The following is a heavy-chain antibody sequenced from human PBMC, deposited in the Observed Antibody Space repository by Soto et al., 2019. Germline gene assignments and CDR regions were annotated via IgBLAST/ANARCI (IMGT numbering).Heavy chain of an antibody. CDR2: IYYSGST. V-gene: IGHV4-59*08. D-gene: IGHD1-1*01. CDR3: ARHPGTTNYFDY. J-gene: IGHJ4*02. Sequence: PSETLSLTCTVSGGSISSYYWSWIRQPPGKGLEWIGYIYYSGSTNYNPSLKSRVTISVDTSKNQFSLKLSSVTAADTAVYYCARHPGTTNYFDYWGQGTLVTVSS. CDR1: GGSISSYY.